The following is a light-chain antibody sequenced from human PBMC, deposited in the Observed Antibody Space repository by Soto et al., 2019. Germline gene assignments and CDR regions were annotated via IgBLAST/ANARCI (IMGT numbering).Light chain of an antibody. CDR3: HQRSIWTQRIT. CDR1: QSFSSY. V-gene: IGKV3-11*01. CDR2: DAS. Sequence: EIVLTQSPATLSLSPGERATLSCRASQSFSSYLAWYQQKPGQAPRLLIYDASNRATGIPARFSGRGSGTDFDLTISSLEPEDFAVYYCHQRSIWTQRITFGQVTRLEI. J-gene: IGKJ5*01.